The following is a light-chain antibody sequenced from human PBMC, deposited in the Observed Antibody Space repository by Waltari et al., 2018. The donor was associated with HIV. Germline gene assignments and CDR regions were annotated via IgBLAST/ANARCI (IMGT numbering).Light chain of an antibody. Sequence: QSALTQPPSASGSPGQSVTISGTGTGRDVGAYNYVSWYQQHPGKSPKLMIYEVNKRPSGVPDRFSGSKSGNTASLTVSGLQAEDEADYYCSSYAGYNNYVFGTGTKVTVL. CDR1: GRDVGAYNY. CDR2: EVN. CDR3: SSYAGYNNYV. V-gene: IGLV2-8*01. J-gene: IGLJ1*01.